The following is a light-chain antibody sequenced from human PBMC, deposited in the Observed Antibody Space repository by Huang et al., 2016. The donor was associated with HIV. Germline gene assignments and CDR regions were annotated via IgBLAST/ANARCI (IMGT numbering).Light chain of an antibody. CDR2: KDP. CDR1: QSLVYTDGKTY. V-gene: IGKV2-30*01. CDR3: MQGTHWPWT. Sequence: DVVMTQSPLSLPVTLGQPASISCRSSQSLVYTDGKTYLTWFQQRPGQSPRRLIYKDPNRDSGVPDRFSGSGSGTDFTLKISRVEAEDVGLYYCMQGTHWPWTFGQGTKVEIK. J-gene: IGKJ1*01.